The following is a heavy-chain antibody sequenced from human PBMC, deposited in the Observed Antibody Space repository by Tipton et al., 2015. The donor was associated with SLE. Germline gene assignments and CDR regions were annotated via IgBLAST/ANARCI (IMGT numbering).Heavy chain of an antibody. V-gene: IGHV4-34*01. D-gene: IGHD3-3*02. Sequence: TLSLTCAVYGGSFSGYYWNWIRQSPGKGLEWIGEINHSGTTNYNPSLKSRVTLSVDTSKSQFSLKLSSVTAADPAVYYCARGYRLLASRPRNYMDVWGKGTTVTISS. CDR3: ARGYRLLASRPRNYMDV. CDR1: GGSFSGYY. CDR2: INHSGTT. J-gene: IGHJ6*03.